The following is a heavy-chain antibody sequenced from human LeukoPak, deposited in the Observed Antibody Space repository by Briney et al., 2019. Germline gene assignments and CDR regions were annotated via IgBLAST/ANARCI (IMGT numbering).Heavy chain of an antibody. CDR3: ARDDSSGYVPWDY. J-gene: IGHJ4*02. CDR2: INPSGGST. CDR1: GYTFTSYY. V-gene: IGHV1-46*01. Sequence: ASVKVSCKASGYTFTSYYMHWVREAPGQGLEWMGIINPSGGSTSYAQKFQGRVTMTRDTATSTVYMELSSLRSEDKAVYYCARDDSSGYVPWDYSGQGTLVTVSP. D-gene: IGHD3-22*01.